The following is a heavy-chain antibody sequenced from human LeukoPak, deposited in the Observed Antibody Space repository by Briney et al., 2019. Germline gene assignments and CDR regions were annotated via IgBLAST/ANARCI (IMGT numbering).Heavy chain of an antibody. V-gene: IGHV1-46*01. Sequence: ASVKVSCKVSGYTLTELSMHWVRQAPGQGLEWMGIINPSGGSTSYAQKFQGRVTMTRDTSTSTVYMELSSLRSEDTAVYYCARGTDGYNDYWGQGTLVTVSS. CDR1: GYTLTELS. J-gene: IGHJ4*02. CDR3: ARGTDGYNDY. D-gene: IGHD5-24*01. CDR2: INPSGGST.